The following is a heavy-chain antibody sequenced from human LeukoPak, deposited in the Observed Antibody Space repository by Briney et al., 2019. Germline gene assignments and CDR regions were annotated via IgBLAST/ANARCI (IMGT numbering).Heavy chain of an antibody. CDR3: ATPQVLRYFDWLSHRNFDY. J-gene: IGHJ4*02. V-gene: IGHV3-23*01. Sequence: GGSLRFSCAASGFTFSSYAMSWVRQAPGNGLEWVSAISGSGGSTYYADSVKGRFTISRDNSKNTLYLQMNSLRAEDTAVYYCATPQVLRYFDWLSHRNFDYWGQGTLVTVSS. CDR1: GFTFSSYA. CDR2: ISGSGGST. D-gene: IGHD3-9*01.